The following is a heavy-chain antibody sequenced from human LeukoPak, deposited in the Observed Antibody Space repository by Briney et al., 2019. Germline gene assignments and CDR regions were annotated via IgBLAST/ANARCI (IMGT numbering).Heavy chain of an antibody. CDR3: ARGPMYSSGWYFDS. D-gene: IGHD6-19*01. J-gene: IGHJ4*02. CDR2: VRTAGDA. Sequence: PGGSLRLSCAASGFTFSSYDMHWVRQATGKGLEWVSGVRTAGDAYYSDSVKGRFVISRHNTKDSLHLQMNSLRAGDTAVYYCARGPMYSSGWYFDSWGQGTLVTVSS. CDR1: GFTFSSYD. V-gene: IGHV3-13*01.